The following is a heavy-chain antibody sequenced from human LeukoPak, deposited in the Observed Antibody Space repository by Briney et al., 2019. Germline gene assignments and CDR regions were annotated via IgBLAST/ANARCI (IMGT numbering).Heavy chain of an antibody. D-gene: IGHD3-22*01. CDR3: AGDSRYSYNSLYYYSHYYRDV. CDR2: FYNSGII. J-gene: IGHJ6*03. Sequence: PEALSLTYAVSVGSTSVSDWRSLRQPPGKRREWVGYFYNSGIISSTPSLMSRVTISVETSKYQFSLYLRSVSDADTAVYYCAGDSRYSYNSLYYYSHYYRDVWGKESTVTVS. V-gene: IGHV4-59*01. CDR1: VGSTSVSD.